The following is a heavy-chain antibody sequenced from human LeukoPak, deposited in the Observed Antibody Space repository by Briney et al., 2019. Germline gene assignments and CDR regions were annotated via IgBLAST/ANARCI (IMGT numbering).Heavy chain of an antibody. CDR1: GFTFSSYA. J-gene: IGHJ4*02. D-gene: IGHD6-13*01. V-gene: IGHV3-23*01. Sequence: GGSLRLSCAASGFTFSSYAMSWVRQAPGKGLEWVSAISGSGGSTYYADSVKGRFTISRDNSKNTLYLQMNSLRAEDTAVYYCAKDQMRSSWLAYYFDYWGQGTLVTVSS. CDR2: ISGSGGST. CDR3: AKDQMRSSWLAYYFDY.